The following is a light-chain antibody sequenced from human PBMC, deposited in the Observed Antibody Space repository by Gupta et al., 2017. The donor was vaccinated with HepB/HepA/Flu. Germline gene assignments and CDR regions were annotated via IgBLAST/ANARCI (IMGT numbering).Light chain of an antibody. CDR2: HNN. CDR1: SSNIGSNT. V-gene: IGLV1-44*01. CDR3: AVSDDRMIGGL. Sequence: QSVLTQPPSASGAPGQGVTISCSGGSSNIGSNTVKWYQHLPGTAPKRIMYHNNQRPSGVPDRFSCYKAGTYASPETRGLQSEEEADDYWAVSDDRMIGGLFGGGTKMTVL. J-gene: IGLJ2*01.